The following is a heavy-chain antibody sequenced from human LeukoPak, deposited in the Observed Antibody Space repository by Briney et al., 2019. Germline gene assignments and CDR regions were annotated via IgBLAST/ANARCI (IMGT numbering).Heavy chain of an antibody. V-gene: IGHV3-7*02. J-gene: IGHJ4*02. Sequence: GGSPRLSCAASGFTLSSYWMTWVRQAPGKGLEWVANIKQDGSEQYYVDSVKGRFTISRDNAKNSLYLQMNSLRAEDTAVYYCARVKEAAADYWGQGALVTVSS. CDR3: ARVKEAAADY. CDR1: GFTLSSYW. D-gene: IGHD6-13*01. CDR2: IKQDGSEQ.